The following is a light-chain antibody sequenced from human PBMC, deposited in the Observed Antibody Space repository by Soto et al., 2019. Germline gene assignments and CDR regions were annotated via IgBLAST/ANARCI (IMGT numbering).Light chain of an antibody. CDR2: SHN. J-gene: IGLJ3*02. Sequence: QSVLTQPPSASGTPGPRVTVSCSGSGSNIGSNYVFWYQHLPGTAPKLLIYSHNLRPSGVPDRFSGSTSGTSAALAIRGLRSEGEGDYHCAAWDDSLSGVVFGGGTKATVL. V-gene: IGLV1-47*02. CDR1: GSNIGSNY. CDR3: AAWDDSLSGVV.